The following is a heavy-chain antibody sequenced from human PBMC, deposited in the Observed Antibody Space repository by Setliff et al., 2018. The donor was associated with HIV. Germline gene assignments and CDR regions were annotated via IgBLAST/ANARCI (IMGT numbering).Heavy chain of an antibody. V-gene: IGHV4-39*07. D-gene: IGHD3-3*01. CDR2: LYNSEIT. CDR3: ARGGYVLQFLEWSPTYYYYGMDV. CDR1: GGSVSSTDCL. Sequence: KPSETLSLTCTVSGGSVSSTDCLWGWVRQPPGMGLQWIVTLYNSEITNYNPSLKSRVTISVDTSKNQFSLKLSSVTAADTAVYYCARGGYVLQFLEWSPTYYYYGMDVWGQGTPVTVSS. J-gene: IGHJ6*02.